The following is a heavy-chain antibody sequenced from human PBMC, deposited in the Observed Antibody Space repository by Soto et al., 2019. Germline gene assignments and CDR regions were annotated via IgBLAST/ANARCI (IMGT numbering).Heavy chain of an antibody. CDR3: ARSVGSGGVIGGFDY. V-gene: IGHV1-69*19. J-gene: IGHJ4*02. CDR2: IFPMFDVP. Sequence: QVQLVQSGPEMKKPGSAVKVSCKASGGTFNTYAMNWVRQVPGQGLEWMGGIFPMFDVPRYAQKFQGRVTITLDESSTTAYMDLSSLRFDDTAVYYCARSVGSGGVIGGFDYCGQGTLVSV. CDR1: GGTFNTYA. D-gene: IGHD3-16*02.